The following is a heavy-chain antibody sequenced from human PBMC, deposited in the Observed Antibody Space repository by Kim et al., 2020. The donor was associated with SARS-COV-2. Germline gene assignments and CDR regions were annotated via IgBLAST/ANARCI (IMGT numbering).Heavy chain of an antibody. J-gene: IGHJ4*02. CDR3: ARDRETYYYGSGSYSSLDY. V-gene: IGHV3-74*01. D-gene: IGHD3-10*01. Sequence: GRFTISRDNAKNTLYLQMNSLRAEDTAVYYCARDRETYYYGSGSYSSLDYWGQGTLVTVSS.